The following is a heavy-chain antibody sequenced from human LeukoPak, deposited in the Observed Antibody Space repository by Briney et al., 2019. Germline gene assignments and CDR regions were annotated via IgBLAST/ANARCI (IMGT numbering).Heavy chain of an antibody. CDR2: SYYSSRT. CDR1: GGSVSSGSYY. CDR3: ARDGGYCSSTSCSEIGWFDP. Sequence: TSETLSLTCTVSGGSVSSGSYYWSWIRQPPGRGREWIGYSYYSSRTNYNPAHNSRATISVDTSKNQFSLKLSSVTAADTAVYYCARDGGYCSSTSCSEIGWFDPWGQGTLVTVSS. J-gene: IGHJ5*02. V-gene: IGHV4-61*01. D-gene: IGHD2-2*01.